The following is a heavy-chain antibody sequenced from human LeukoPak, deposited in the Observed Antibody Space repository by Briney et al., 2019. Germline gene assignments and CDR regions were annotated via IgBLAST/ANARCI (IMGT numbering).Heavy chain of an antibody. CDR2: ISSDGNNK. V-gene: IGHV3-30*03. D-gene: IGHD6-13*01. J-gene: IGHJ4*02. CDR3: ARIGYSISWSGDY. CDR1: GFTFTSYG. Sequence: GGSLRLSCAASGFTFTSYGMHWVRQAPGKGLEWVALISSDGNNKYYVDSVKGRFSISRDNSKNTLFLQMNGLRVEDTAVYYCARIGYSISWSGDYWGQGSLLTVSS.